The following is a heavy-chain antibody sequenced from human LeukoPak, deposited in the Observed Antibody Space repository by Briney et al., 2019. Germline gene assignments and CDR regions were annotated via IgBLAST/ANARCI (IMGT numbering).Heavy chain of an antibody. D-gene: IGHD4-17*01. CDR2: ISPNSGAT. V-gene: IGHV1-2*02. CDR3: ARVTVTTSYYFDY. J-gene: IGHJ4*02. Sequence: EASVKVSCKASGYTFTGYYMHWVRQAPGQGLEWMGWISPNSGATNYAQKFQGRVTMTRDTPISTAYMELSRLRSDDTAVYYCARVTVTTSYYFDYWGQGTLVTVFS. CDR1: GYTFTGYY.